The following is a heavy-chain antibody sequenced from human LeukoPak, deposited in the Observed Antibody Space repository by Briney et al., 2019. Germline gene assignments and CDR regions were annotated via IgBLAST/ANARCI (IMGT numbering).Heavy chain of an antibody. V-gene: IGHV3-30*02. CDR3: AKDWGGNQFSYYMDV. CDR1: GFTFSNYG. Sequence: PGGSLRLSCAASGFTFSNYGIHWVRQAPGKGLEWVAFIWYDGSNKYYADSVKGRFTISRDNSKNTLYLQMNSLRAEDTAVYYCAKDWGGNQFSYYMDVWGKGTTVTVSS. J-gene: IGHJ6*03. CDR2: IWYDGSNK. D-gene: IGHD2-21*01.